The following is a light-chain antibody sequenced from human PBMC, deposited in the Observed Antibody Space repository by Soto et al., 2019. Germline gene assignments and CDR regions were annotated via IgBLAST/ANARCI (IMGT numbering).Light chain of an antibody. Sequence: EIVLTQSPGTLSLSPGERATLSCRASQSVSSSYFAWYQQKPGQAPRLIISGASSRATGIPDRFSGSGSGTDFTLTISRLEPEDFAVYYCQQYGNSLSITFGQGTRLEIK. CDR2: GAS. J-gene: IGKJ5*01. V-gene: IGKV3-20*01. CDR1: QSVSSSY. CDR3: QQYGNSLSIT.